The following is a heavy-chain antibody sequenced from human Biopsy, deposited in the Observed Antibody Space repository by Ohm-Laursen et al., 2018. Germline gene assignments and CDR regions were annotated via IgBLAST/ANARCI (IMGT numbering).Heavy chain of an antibody. CDR2: IWGDGSNK. Sequence: SLGLSCSASGFTFRSYCMSWVPPAPGEGLGGGGTIWGDGSNKNYADSVKGRFTISRDNSKNTLYLQMNSLRGEDTAVYYCAKCMTGGSNYYFHHCGQGTLVTVSS. CDR3: AKCMTGGSNYYFHH. V-gene: IGHV3-33*06. D-gene: IGHD2-8*01. CDR1: GFTFRSYC. J-gene: IGHJ4*02.